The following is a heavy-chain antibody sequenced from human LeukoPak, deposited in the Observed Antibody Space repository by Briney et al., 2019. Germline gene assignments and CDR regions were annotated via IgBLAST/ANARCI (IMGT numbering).Heavy chain of an antibody. CDR1: GFIFRSYT. J-gene: IGHJ4*02. CDR3: AKRDTSGSYPYYLDY. CDR2: ISGSGDST. V-gene: IGHV3-23*01. Sequence: GGSLRLSCAASGFIFRSYTMSWVRQAPGKGLEWVSAISGSGDSTFYADSVKGRFTISRDSSKNTLYLQMNSLRAEDTAIYYCAKRDTSGSYPYYLDYWGQGTLVSVSS. D-gene: IGHD3-22*01.